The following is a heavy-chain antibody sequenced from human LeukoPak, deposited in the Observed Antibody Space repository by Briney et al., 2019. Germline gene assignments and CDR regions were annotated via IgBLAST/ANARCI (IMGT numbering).Heavy chain of an antibody. J-gene: IGHJ4*02. CDR1: GFTFSSYG. CDR3: ARTTNRGIYGPGPLDY. D-gene: IGHD5-12*01. Sequence: QSGGSLRLSCAASGFTFSSYGMHWVRQAPGKGLEWVAVISYDGSNKYYADSVKGRFTISRDNSKNTLYLQMNSLRAEDTAVYYCARTTNRGIYGPGPLDYWGQGTLVTVSS. CDR2: ISYDGSNK. V-gene: IGHV3-30*03.